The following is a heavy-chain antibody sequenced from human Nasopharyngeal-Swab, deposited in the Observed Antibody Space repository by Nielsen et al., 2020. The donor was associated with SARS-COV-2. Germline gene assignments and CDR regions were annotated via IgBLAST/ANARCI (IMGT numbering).Heavy chain of an antibody. V-gene: IGHV3-23*01. CDR3: AKPPTTIMTGDDY. Sequence: GESLKISCAASGFRFSNHAMSWVRQAPGKGLEWVSVISGSSDSTSYADSAMGRFTISRDNSKNTLFLQMNSLRVEDTAVYYCAKPPTTIMTGDDYWGQGALVTVSS. CDR1: GFRFSNHA. J-gene: IGHJ4*02. D-gene: IGHD5-12*01. CDR2: ISGSSDST.